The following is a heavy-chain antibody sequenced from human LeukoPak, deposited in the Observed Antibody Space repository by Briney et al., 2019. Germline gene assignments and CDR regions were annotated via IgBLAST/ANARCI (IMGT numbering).Heavy chain of an antibody. V-gene: IGHV4-59*01. CDR2: VFHNGNT. CDR1: GGSISNYY. D-gene: IGHD3-10*01. CDR3: ARDFRSYNYYYYMDV. J-gene: IGHJ6*03. Sequence: SETLSLTCSVSGGSISNYYRSWVRQPPGKGLEWIGYVFHNGNTNYNPSLKSRVTISVDTSKNQFSLKLSSVTAADTAVYYCARDFRSYNYYYYMDVWGKGTTVTVSS.